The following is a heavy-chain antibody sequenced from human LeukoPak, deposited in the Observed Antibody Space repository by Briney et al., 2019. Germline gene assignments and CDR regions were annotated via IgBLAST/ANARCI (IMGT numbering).Heavy chain of an antibody. J-gene: IGHJ4*02. CDR3: ARDPTKVDYYGSGSYYNDY. V-gene: IGHV4-30-4*01. CDR1: GGSISSGDYY. CDR2: IYYSGST. D-gene: IGHD3-10*01. Sequence: SETLSLTCTVSGGSISSGDYYWSWIRQPPGKGLEWIGYIYYSGSTYYNPSLKSRVTISVDTSKNQFSLKLSSVTAADTAVYYCARDPTKVDYYGSGSYYNDYWGQGTLVTVSS.